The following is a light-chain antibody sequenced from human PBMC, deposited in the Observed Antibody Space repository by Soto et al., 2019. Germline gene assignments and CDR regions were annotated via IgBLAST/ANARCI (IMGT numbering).Light chain of an antibody. CDR3: SSYTGSSTPYV. J-gene: IGLJ1*01. Sequence: QSVLTQPASVSGSPGQSITISCTGTSSDVGGYNYVSWYQQHPGKAPKLMIYEVSNRPSGISNRVSGSKSGNTASLTISGLQAEDEADYYCSSYTGSSTPYVFGTGTKLTVL. CDR2: EVS. V-gene: IGLV2-14*01. CDR1: SSDVGGYNY.